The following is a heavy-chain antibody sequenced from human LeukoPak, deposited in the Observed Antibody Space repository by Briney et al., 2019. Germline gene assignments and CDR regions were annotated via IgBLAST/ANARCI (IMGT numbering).Heavy chain of an antibody. CDR2: ISWNSGSI. D-gene: IGHD4-23*01. Sequence: PGRSLRLSCAASGFTFDDYAMHWVRQAPGKGLEWVSGISWNSGSIGYADSVKGRFTISRDNAKNSLYLQMNSLRAEDTALYYCAKDHDYGGNSEGSYWYFYLWGRGTLVTVSS. V-gene: IGHV3-9*01. J-gene: IGHJ2*01. CDR1: GFTFDDYA. CDR3: AKDHDYGGNSEGSYWYFYL.